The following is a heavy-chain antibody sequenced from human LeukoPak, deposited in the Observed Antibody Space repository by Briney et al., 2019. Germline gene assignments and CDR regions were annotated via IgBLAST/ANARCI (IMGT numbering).Heavy chain of an antibody. CDR3: TRGLGEHGGVSDR. Sequence: GGSLRLSCAASGFIFTSNRVNWVRQAPGKGLEWVANIKHDGSEQIYVDSVKGRFTISRDNAKDSVYLQMNSLRAEDTAVYYCTRGLGEHGGVSDRWGQGTLVIAS. CDR2: IKHDGSEQ. CDR1: GFIFTSNR. J-gene: IGHJ5*02. D-gene: IGHD3-16*01. V-gene: IGHV3-7*01.